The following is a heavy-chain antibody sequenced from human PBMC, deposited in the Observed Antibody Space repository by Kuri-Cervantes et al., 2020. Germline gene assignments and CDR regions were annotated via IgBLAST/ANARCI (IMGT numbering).Heavy chain of an antibody. V-gene: IGHV4-39*01. CDR1: GGSISSGDYY. D-gene: IGHD6-13*01. J-gene: IGHJ5*02. Sequence: SETLSLTCTVSGGSISSGDYYWSWIRQPPGKGLEWIGSVFYTGSTYDNPSLKSRVTISIDTSKNQFSLRMSSVTAADTAVYYCARHQRQQITNDRFDPWGQGTLVTVSS. CDR2: VFYTGST. CDR3: ARHQRQQITNDRFDP.